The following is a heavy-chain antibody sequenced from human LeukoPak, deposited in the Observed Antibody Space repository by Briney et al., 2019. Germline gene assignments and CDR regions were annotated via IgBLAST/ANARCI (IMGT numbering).Heavy chain of an antibody. J-gene: IGHJ4*02. D-gene: IGHD6-19*01. CDR2: ISAYNGNT. V-gene: IGHV1-18*01. Sequence: EASVKVSCKASGYTFTSYGISWVRQAPGQGLEWMGWISAYNGNTNYAQKLQGRVTMTTDTSTSTAYMELTSLTSDDTAVYYCARELYSSGIGSLFDYWGQGTLVTVSS. CDR1: GYTFTSYG. CDR3: ARELYSSGIGSLFDY.